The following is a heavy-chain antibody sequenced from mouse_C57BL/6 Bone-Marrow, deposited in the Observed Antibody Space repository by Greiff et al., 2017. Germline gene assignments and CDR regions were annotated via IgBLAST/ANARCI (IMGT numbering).Heavy chain of an antibody. CDR2: INPNNGGT. D-gene: IGHD2-2*01. V-gene: IGHV1-26*01. Sequence: VQLQQSGPELVKPGASVTISCKASGYTFTDYYMNWVKQSHGRSLEWIGNINPNNGGTSYNQKFKGKATLTVDKSSSTAYMELRSLTSEDSAVYYCASYGYGRYAMDYWGQGTSVTVSS. CDR1: GYTFTDYY. J-gene: IGHJ4*01. CDR3: ASYGYGRYAMDY.